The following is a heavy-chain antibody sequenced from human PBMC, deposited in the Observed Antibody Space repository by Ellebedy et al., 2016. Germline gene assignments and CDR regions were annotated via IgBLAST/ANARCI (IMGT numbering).Heavy chain of an antibody. J-gene: IGHJ6*02. V-gene: IGHV3-23*01. Sequence: GGSLRLSCAASGFTFSSYAMSWVRQAPGKGLEWVSAISGVGGSTYYADSVKGRLTISRDNSKNTLFLQMNSLRAEDTAVYYCAKGLVEPWLVPTGLDVWGQGTKVTVSS. CDR1: GFTFSSYA. CDR3: AKGLVEPWLVPTGLDV. CDR2: ISGVGGST. D-gene: IGHD6-19*01.